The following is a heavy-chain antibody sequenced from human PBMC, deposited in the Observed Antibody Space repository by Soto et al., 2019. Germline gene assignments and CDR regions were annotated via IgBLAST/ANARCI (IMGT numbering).Heavy chain of an antibody. V-gene: IGHV3-30-3*01. CDR3: ARVGSCSGGGCSYRGYRYYGMDV. J-gene: IGHJ6*02. CDR1: GFSFSSYA. D-gene: IGHD2-15*01. CDR2: ISSDGNDK. Sequence: QVQVVESGGGEVQPGRSLRLSCAASGFSFSSYAMHWVRQAPGKGLEWVGVISSDGNDKFYPDSVKGRFTISRDNAKNALYLQMNSLRPDDTAVYYCARVGSCSGGGCSYRGYRYYGMDVWGQGTTVTVSS.